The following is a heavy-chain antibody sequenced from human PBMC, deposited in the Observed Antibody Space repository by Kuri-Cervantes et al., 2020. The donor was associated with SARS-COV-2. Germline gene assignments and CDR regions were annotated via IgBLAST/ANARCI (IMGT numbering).Heavy chain of an antibody. Sequence: GESLKISCAASGFAFRGNAMSWVRQAPGKGLEWVSDISGIDGYTYYADFVKGRFTTSRDSSKNTLYLQMNSLRAEDTAVYYCAKDTGQRIAAADAFDIWGQGTMVTVS. CDR3: AKDTGQRIAAADAFDI. CDR2: ISGIDGYT. J-gene: IGHJ3*02. CDR1: GFAFRGNA. V-gene: IGHV3-23*01. D-gene: IGHD6-13*01.